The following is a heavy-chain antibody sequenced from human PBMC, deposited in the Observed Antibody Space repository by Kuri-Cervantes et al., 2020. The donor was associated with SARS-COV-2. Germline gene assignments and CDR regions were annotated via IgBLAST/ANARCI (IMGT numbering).Heavy chain of an antibody. CDR1: GFAFSDYY. CDR3: ARDLYYYDSSGYYDY. V-gene: IGHV3-11*05. CDR2: ISSSSSYT. D-gene: IGHD3-22*01. Sequence: GESLKISCAASGFAFSDYYMSWIRQAQGKGLEWVSYISSSSSYTNYADSVKGRFTISRDNAKNSLYLQMNSLRAEDTAVYYCARDLYYYDSSGYYDYWGQGTLVTVSS. J-gene: IGHJ4*02.